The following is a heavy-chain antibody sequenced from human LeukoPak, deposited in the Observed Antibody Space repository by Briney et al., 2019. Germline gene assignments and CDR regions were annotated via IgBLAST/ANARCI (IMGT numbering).Heavy chain of an antibody. D-gene: IGHD3-22*01. V-gene: IGHV3-7*01. CDR2: INQNGSET. Sequence: GGSLRLSCAASGFTFSSYWMTWVRQAPGKGLEWVANINQNGSETYYVDSVNGRFPMSRDNAKNSLYLQTNGLRAADTAVYYCARKKYYYDTSTYGWFDPWGQGTLVTVSS. CDR3: ARKKYYYDTSTYGWFDP. J-gene: IGHJ5*02. CDR1: GFTFSSYW.